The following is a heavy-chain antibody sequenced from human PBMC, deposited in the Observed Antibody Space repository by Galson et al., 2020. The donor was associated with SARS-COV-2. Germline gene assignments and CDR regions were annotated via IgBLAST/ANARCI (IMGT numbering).Heavy chain of an antibody. CDR1: GFTFSSYG. J-gene: IGHJ4*02. D-gene: IGHD2-2*01. V-gene: IGHV3-30*18. CDR2: ISYDGSNK. Sequence: GGSLRLSCAASGFTFSSYGMHWLRQAPGKGLEWVAVISYDGSNKYYADSVKGRFTISRDNSKNTLYLQMNSLRAEDTAVYYCAKGYCSSTSCYGDYFDYWGQGTLVTVSS. CDR3: AKGYCSSTSCYGDYFDY.